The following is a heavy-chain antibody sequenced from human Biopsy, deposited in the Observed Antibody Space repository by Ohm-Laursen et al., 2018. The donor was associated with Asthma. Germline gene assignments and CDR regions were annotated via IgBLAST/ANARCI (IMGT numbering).Heavy chain of an antibody. CDR3: VRDGTDDAFDI. Sequence: SLRLSCAALGFAVSRDYMFWVRQAPGKGLEWVGVISKDASTQGYADSVKGRFTMARDNSKNTLDLQMNSLREEDTAVYYCVRDGTDDAFDIWGQGTVVSVSS. CDR1: GFAVSRDY. D-gene: IGHD1-1*01. V-gene: IGHV3-30*01. CDR2: ISKDASTQ. J-gene: IGHJ3*02.